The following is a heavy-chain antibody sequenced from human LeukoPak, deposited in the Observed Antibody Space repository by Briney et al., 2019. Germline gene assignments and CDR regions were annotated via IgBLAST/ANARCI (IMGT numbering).Heavy chain of an antibody. Sequence: SVKVSCKASGYTFTSYDINWVRQATGQGLEWMGRIIPIFGTANYAQKFQGRVTITTDESTSTAYMELSSLRSEDTAVYYCARGYGTKPYYFDYWGQGALVTVSS. J-gene: IGHJ4*02. CDR1: GYTFTSYD. V-gene: IGHV1-69*05. CDR2: IIPIFGTA. CDR3: ARGYGTKPYYFDY. D-gene: IGHD1-7*01.